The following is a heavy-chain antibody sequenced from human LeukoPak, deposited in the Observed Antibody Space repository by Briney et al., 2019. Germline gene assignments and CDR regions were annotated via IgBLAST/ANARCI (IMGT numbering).Heavy chain of an antibody. J-gene: IGHJ4*02. CDR3: ARNNYYARDY. V-gene: IGHV3-7*01. CDR1: GFTFSNYW. D-gene: IGHD1-26*01. Sequence: GGSLRLSCAASGFTFSNYWMSWVRQAPGKGLEWVANVVQDGSDRYYVDSVKGRFTISRDNAKNSLYLQMNSLRAEDTAVYYCARNNYYARDYWGQGTLVTVSS. CDR2: VVQDGSDR.